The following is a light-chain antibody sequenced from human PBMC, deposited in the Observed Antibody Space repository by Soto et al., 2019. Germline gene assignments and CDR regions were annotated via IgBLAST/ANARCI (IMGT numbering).Light chain of an antibody. CDR2: GAS. J-gene: IGKJ2*01. V-gene: IGKV3-20*01. Sequence: EIVLTQSPGTLSLSPGERATLSCRASQSVSSNYLAWYQQRPGQAPRLLIYGASSRATGIPDRFSGSGSRTDFTLTISRLEPEDFAVYYCQQYGSSYTFGQGTKLEIK. CDR1: QSVSSNY. CDR3: QQYGSSYT.